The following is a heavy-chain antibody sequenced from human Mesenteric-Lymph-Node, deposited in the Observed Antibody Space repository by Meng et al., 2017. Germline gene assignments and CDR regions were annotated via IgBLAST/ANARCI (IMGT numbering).Heavy chain of an antibody. V-gene: IGHV3-48*03. CDR1: GFTFSSYE. D-gene: IGHD3-10*01. J-gene: IGHJ4*02. Sequence: GESLKISCAASGFTFSSYEMNWVRQAPGKGLEWVSYISSSGSTIYYADSVKGRFTISRDNAKNSLYLQMNSLRAEDTAVFYCAKKASYYGSGSYKGIDYWGQGTLVTVSS. CDR3: AKKASYYGSGSYKGIDY. CDR2: ISSSGSTI.